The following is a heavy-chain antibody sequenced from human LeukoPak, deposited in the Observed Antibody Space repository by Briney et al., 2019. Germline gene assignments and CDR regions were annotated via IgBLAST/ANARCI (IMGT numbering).Heavy chain of an antibody. J-gene: IGHJ4*02. V-gene: IGHV3-33*08. CDR3: ASFYDSSGYYRFDY. Sequence: GGSLRLSCAASGFTFNDYRMNWFRQAPGKGLEWVAVIWYDGSNKYYADSVKGRFTISRDNSKNTLYLQMNGLRAEDTAVYYCASFYDSSGYYRFDYWGQGTLVTVSS. D-gene: IGHD3-22*01. CDR1: GFTFNDYR. CDR2: IWYDGSNK.